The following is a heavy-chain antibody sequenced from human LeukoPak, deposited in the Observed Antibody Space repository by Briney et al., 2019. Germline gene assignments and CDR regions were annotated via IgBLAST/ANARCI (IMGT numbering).Heavy chain of an antibody. Sequence: SETLSLTCTVSGGSISSYYWSWIRQPAGKGLEWIGRIYTSGSTNYNPSLKSRVTMSVDTSKNQFSLKLSSVTAADTAVYYCAREGSDPFGELSYYFDYWGQGTLVTVSS. V-gene: IGHV4-4*07. J-gene: IGHJ4*02. CDR3: AREGSDPFGELSYYFDY. CDR2: IYTSGST. CDR1: GGSISSYY. D-gene: IGHD3-16*02.